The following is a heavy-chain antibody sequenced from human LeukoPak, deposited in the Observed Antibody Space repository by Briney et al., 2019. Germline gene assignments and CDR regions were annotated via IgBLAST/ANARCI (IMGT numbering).Heavy chain of an antibody. Sequence: PSETLSLTCTVSGGSISSHYWSWIRQPPGKGLEWIGYIYYSGSTNYNPSLKSRVTISVDTSKNQFSLTLSSVTAADTAVYYCARGTDSGSYPDDHGFDYWGQGTLVTVSS. J-gene: IGHJ4*02. D-gene: IGHD1-26*01. CDR3: ARGTDSGSYPDDHGFDY. V-gene: IGHV4-59*11. CDR2: IYYSGST. CDR1: GGSISSHY.